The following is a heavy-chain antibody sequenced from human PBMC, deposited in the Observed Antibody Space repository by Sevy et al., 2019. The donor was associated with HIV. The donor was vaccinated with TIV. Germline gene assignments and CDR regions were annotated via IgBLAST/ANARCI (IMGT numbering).Heavy chain of an antibody. D-gene: IGHD1-26*01. CDR1: GGSITSLY. V-gene: IGHV4-59*08. CDR2: IYYHGHI. Sequence: SETLSLTCTVSGGSITSLYWNWIRQPPGKGLEWIANIYYHGHINYNPSLKSRVTLSLDTSKNQFSLRLSSVIAADTAMYYCAGENAWGRGYSWGQGTLVTVSS. J-gene: IGHJ4*02. CDR3: AGENAWGRGYS.